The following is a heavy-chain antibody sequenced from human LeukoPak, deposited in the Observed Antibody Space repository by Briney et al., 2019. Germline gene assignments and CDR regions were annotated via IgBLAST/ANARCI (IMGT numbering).Heavy chain of an antibody. CDR1: GGSISSHY. CDR3: ARDDYGVFDAFDV. D-gene: IGHD3-16*01. V-gene: IGHV4-59*08. J-gene: IGHJ3*01. Sequence: SETLSLTCTVSGGSISSHYWSWIRQPPGKGLEWIGYIYNSGSTNYNPSLKSRVTISLDTSKNQFSLHLTSVTAADTAVYFCARDDYGVFDAFDVWSQGTVVTVSS. CDR2: IYNSGST.